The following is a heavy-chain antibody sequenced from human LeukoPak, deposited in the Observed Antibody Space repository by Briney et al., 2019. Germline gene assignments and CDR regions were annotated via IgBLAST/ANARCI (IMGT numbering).Heavy chain of an antibody. D-gene: IGHD3-22*01. Sequence: GGSLRLSCAASGFTFSDYYMSWIRQAPEKGLEWVGRIKSKTDGGTTDYAAPVKGRFTISRDDSKNMVFLQMTSLKTEDTAVYYCTTQGSGYYYFDYWGQGTLVTVSS. CDR1: GFTFSDYY. CDR3: TTQGSGYYYFDY. V-gene: IGHV3-15*01. CDR2: IKSKTDGGTT. J-gene: IGHJ4*02.